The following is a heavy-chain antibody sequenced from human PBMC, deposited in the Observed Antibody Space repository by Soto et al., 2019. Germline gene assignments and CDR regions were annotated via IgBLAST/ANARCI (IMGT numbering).Heavy chain of an antibody. Sequence: GESLKISCQGSGYTFTNYWIGWVRQMPGKGLEWMGIFYPGDSDTRYSPSLQGHVTISADKSISTAYLPWGGLKASDSAMYYWARVECGSKFRTTSWFDFWGQGTLVTVSS. CDR3: ARVECGSKFRTTSWFDF. CDR2: FYPGDSDT. CDR1: GYTFTNYW. J-gene: IGHJ4*02. V-gene: IGHV5-51*01. D-gene: IGHD1-1*01.